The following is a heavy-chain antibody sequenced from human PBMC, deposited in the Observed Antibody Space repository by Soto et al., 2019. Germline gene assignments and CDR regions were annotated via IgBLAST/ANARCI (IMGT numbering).Heavy chain of an antibody. J-gene: IGHJ6*02. CDR1: GFTFSSHG. CDR3: ARDFGWPPREVDV. D-gene: IGHD3-9*01. V-gene: IGHV3-33*01. Sequence: QVQLVESGGGVVQPGRSLRLSFAASGFTFSSHGMHWVRQAPGKGLEWVADIRYDGSNKYYADSVKGRFTISRDNSKNTLYLQMNSLRAEDTAVYYCARDFGWPPREVDVWGQWTTVTVSS. CDR2: IRYDGSNK.